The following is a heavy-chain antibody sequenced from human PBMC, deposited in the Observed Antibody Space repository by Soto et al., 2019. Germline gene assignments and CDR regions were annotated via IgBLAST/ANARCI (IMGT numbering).Heavy chain of an antibody. CDR1: GFTFRGAA. V-gene: IGHV3-73*01. J-gene: IGHJ6*03. CDR3: AKQMYPLMDV. CDR2: IRTKGNNYAT. D-gene: IGHD2-2*01. Sequence: VQLVEAGGGLVQPGGSLKLSCAASGFTFRGAAMHWVRQASGKGLEWVGRIRTKGNNYATAYAASVKGRFTISRDDSSNTAYLQMNSLKTEDTAVYYCAKQMYPLMDVWGKGTTVTVSS.